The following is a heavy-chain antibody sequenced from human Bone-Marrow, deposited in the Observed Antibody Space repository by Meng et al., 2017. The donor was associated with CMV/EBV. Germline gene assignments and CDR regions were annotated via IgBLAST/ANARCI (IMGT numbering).Heavy chain of an antibody. Sequence: GESLKISCAASGFTFSNAWMSWVRQAPGKGLEWVGRIKSKTDGGTTDYAAPVKGRFTISRDDSKNTPYLQMNSLKTEDTAVYYCTTDYDFWSGYPFFYYGMDVWGQATTVTFSS. D-gene: IGHD3-3*01. V-gene: IGHV3-15*01. CDR3: TTDYDFWSGYPFFYYGMDV. CDR2: IKSKTDGGTT. CDR1: GFTFSNAW. J-gene: IGHJ6*02.